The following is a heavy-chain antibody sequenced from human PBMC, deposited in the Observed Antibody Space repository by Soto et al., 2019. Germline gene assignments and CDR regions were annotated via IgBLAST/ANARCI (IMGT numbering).Heavy chain of an antibody. Sequence: GEALKISCKGSGYSFIHYWIGWVRQMPERGLEWMGIIYPGDSDTRYNPSFQGQVTISADKSITTAYLQWSSLKASDTAMYYCARYFRSSGWIDYWGQGTLVTVSS. V-gene: IGHV5-51*01. CDR2: IYPGDSDT. CDR3: ARYFRSSGWIDY. D-gene: IGHD6-25*01. CDR1: GYSFIHYW. J-gene: IGHJ4*02.